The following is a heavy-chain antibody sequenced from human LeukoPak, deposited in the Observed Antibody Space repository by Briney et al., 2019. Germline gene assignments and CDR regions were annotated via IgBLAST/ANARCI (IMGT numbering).Heavy chain of an antibody. CDR2: IYYSGST. V-gene: IGHV4-59*08. CDR1: GGSISSYY. Sequence: PSETLSLTCTVSGGSISSYYWSWIRQPPGKGLKWIGYIYYSGSTNYNPSLKSRVTISVDTSKNQFSLKLSSVTAADTAVYYCARLKPKLYGSGNRAFDIWGQGTMVTVSS. D-gene: IGHD3-10*01. CDR3: ARLKPKLYGSGNRAFDI. J-gene: IGHJ3*02.